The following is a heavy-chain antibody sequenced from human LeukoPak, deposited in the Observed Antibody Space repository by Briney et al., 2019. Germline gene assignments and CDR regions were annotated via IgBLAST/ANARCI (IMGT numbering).Heavy chain of an antibody. V-gene: IGHV4-34*01. J-gene: IGHJ4*02. CDR3: ARLSRTSIAARRAFDY. D-gene: IGHD6-6*01. Sequence: SETLSLTCAVYGGSFSGYYWSWIRQPPGKGLEWIGEINHSGSTNYNPSLKSRVTISVDTSKNQFSLKLSSVTAADTAVYYCARLSRTSIAARRAFDYWGQGTLVTVSS. CDR2: INHSGST. CDR1: GGSFSGYY.